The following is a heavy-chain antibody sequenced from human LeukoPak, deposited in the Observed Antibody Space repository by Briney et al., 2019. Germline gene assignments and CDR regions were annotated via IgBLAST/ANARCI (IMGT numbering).Heavy chain of an antibody. CDR2: IFVGSGNT. CDR1: GFTFSSSA. Sequence: ASVKVSCKASGFTFSSSAVQWVRQARGQRLEWIGWIFVGSGNTNYAQSFQERVTITRDMSTSTAYMELSSLRSEDTAVYYCAAGKQWLAFDYWGQGTLVTVSS. V-gene: IGHV1-58*01. CDR3: AAGKQWLAFDY. J-gene: IGHJ4*02. D-gene: IGHD6-19*01.